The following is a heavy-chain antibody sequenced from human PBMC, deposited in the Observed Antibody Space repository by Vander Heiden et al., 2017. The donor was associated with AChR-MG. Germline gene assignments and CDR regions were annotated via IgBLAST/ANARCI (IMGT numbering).Heavy chain of an antibody. Sequence: QVQLVESGGGVVQPGTSLRLSCIASGFTFSSYGLHWVSQAPGKGLGWVAVIWYDGTEKYYGDSVRGRFTISRDNSKNTVYLQMSGLRAEDTATYYCARYINYLSHIDYWGQGTLVTVS. J-gene: IGHJ4*02. CDR3: ARYINYLSHIDY. D-gene: IGHD3-10*01. V-gene: IGHV3-33*01. CDR2: IWYDGTEK. CDR1: GFTFSSYG.